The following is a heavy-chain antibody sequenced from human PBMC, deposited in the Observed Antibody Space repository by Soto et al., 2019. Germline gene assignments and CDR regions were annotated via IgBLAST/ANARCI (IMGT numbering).Heavy chain of an antibody. CDR3: ARDGRGEDLWFGENIRTAYCYYYGMDV. D-gene: IGHD3-10*01. V-gene: IGHV1-69*12. CDR1: GGTFSSYA. J-gene: IGHJ6*02. Sequence: QVQLVQSGAEVKKPGSSVKVSCKASGGTFSSYAISWVRQAPGQGLEWMGGIIPIFGTANYAQKFQGRVRITADESTSPASVERSSLRSEDTAVYYCARDGRGEDLWFGENIRTAYCYYYGMDVWGQGTTVTVSS. CDR2: IIPIFGTA.